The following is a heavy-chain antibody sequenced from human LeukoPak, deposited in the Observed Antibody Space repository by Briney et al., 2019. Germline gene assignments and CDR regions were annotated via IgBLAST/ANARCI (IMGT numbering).Heavy chain of an antibody. Sequence: GGSLRLSCAASGFNFQIYAMHWVRQGPGRGLELVSTISGGGRLTYYADSVKGRFTISRDDSKNMQFLEMSSLRPEDTAVYFCAKRITATTGFYFDSWGQGALVTVSA. CDR1: GFNFQIYA. D-gene: IGHD1-26*01. J-gene: IGHJ4*02. CDR2: ISGGGRLT. V-gene: IGHV3-23*01. CDR3: AKRITATTGFYFDS.